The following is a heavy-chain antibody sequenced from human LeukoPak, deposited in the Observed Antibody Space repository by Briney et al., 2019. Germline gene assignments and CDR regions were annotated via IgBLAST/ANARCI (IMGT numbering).Heavy chain of an antibody. CDR3: ARDRSSGWYQEYYFDY. CDR2: INPNSGGT. Sequence: ASVKVSCKASGYTFTGYYMHWVRQAPGQGLEWMGWINPNSGGTNYAQKFQGWVTMTRDTSISTAYMELSRLRSDDTAVYYCARDRSSGWYQEYYFDYWGQGTLVTVSS. CDR1: GYTFTGYY. J-gene: IGHJ4*02. D-gene: IGHD6-19*01. V-gene: IGHV1-2*04.